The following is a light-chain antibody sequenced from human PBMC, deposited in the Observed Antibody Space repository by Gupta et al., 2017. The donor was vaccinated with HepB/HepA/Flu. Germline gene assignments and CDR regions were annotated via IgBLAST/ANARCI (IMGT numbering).Light chain of an antibody. CDR3: MQALQPPLT. J-gene: IGKJ5*01. Sequence: DIVMPQLPPSLPVIPGNAPPTSCWSIQSLLHSNGYSYLDWYLQKPGQSPQLLIYLGSNRAAGVPDRFSGSGSGTDFTLKISRVEAEDVGVYYCMQALQPPLTFGQGTRLEIK. V-gene: IGKV2-28*01. CDR1: QSLLHSNGYSY. CDR2: LGS.